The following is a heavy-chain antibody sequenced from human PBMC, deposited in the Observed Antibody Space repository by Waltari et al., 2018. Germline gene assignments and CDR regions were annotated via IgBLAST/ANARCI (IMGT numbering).Heavy chain of an antibody. CDR1: GGSFSGYY. D-gene: IGHD6-19*01. CDR2: INHSGST. CDR3: ARGFRGIAVPPYFDY. V-gene: IGHV4-34*01. J-gene: IGHJ4*02. Sequence: QVQLQQWGAGLLKPSETLSLTCAVYGGSFSGYYWSWIRHPPGKGLEWIGEINHSGSTNYNPSLKRRVTISVDTSKNQFSLKLSSVTAADTAVYYCARGFRGIAVPPYFDYWGQGTLVTVSS.